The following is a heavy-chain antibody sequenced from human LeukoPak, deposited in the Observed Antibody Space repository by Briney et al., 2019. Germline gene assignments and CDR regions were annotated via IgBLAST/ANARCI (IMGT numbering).Heavy chain of an antibody. V-gene: IGHV2-5*01. CDR1: GFSLSTSGVG. CDR2: IYWNDDK. J-gene: IGHJ3*02. D-gene: IGHD3-22*01. Sequence: ASGPTLVNPTQTLTLTCTFSGFSLSTSGVGVGWIRQPPGKALEWLALIYWNDDKGYSPFLKSRLTITKDTSKNQVVLTLTDMDPVDTATYYCAHRRVHYYDSSGYPKDAFDMWGQGTVVTVSS. CDR3: AHRRVHYYDSSGYPKDAFDM.